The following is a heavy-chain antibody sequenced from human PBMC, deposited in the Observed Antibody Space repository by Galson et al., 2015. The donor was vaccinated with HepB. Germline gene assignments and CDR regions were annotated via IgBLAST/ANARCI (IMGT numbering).Heavy chain of an antibody. V-gene: IGHV1-2*04. Sequence: SVKVSCKASGYTFTGYYMHWVRQAPGQGLEWMGWINPNSGGTNYAQKFQGWVTMTRDTSISTAYMELSRLRSDDTAVYYCARSLLIYDFWSGYYTGRVLDAFDIWGQGTMVTVSS. D-gene: IGHD3-3*01. CDR1: GYTFTGYY. J-gene: IGHJ3*02. CDR3: ARSLLIYDFWSGYYTGRVLDAFDI. CDR2: INPNSGGT.